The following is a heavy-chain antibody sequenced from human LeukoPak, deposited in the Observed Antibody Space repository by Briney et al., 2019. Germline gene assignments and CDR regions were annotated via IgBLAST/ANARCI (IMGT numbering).Heavy chain of an antibody. D-gene: IGHD2/OR15-2a*01. J-gene: IGHJ4*02. CDR2: VSHSEGS. V-gene: IGHV4-34*01. CDR3: AGSNRHRHGQYY. Sequence: SETLSLTCAVYGGVYAGHFSTFNWNWIRQRPGKGLEWIGEVSHSEGSNYNPSLKSRVTISLDTSKNQFSLKLRSVTAADTAVYYCAGSNRHRHGQYYWDQGALVTVSS. CDR1: GGVYAGHFSTFN.